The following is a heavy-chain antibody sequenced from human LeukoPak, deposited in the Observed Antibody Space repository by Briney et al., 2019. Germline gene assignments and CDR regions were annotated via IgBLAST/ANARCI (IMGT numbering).Heavy chain of an antibody. V-gene: IGHV4-61*02. Sequence: KASETLSLACTVSGGSISSSSYYWSWIRQPAGKGLEWIGRVFSSGSSNYNPSLKSRVSMSVDTSKNQFSLRLRSVTAADTAVYYCARDGIYGETADYWGQGTLVTVSS. J-gene: IGHJ4*02. CDR3: ARDGIYGETADY. CDR2: VFSSGSS. CDR1: GGSISSSSYY. D-gene: IGHD4-17*01.